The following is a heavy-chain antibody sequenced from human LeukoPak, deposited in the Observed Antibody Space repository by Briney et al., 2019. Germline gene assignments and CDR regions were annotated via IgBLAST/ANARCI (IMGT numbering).Heavy chain of an antibody. V-gene: IGHV4-39*01. CDR2: IYYTGST. CDR3: ARPGGTYLSYWFFDL. Sequence: SETLSLTCTVSGVSIISGTSYWGWIRQPPGKGLEWIGNIYYTGSTFYNPSLKSRVTISVDTSKNQFSLKLSSVTAADTAVYYCARPGGTYLSYWFFDLWGRGTLVTVPS. CDR1: GVSIISGTSY. J-gene: IGHJ2*01. D-gene: IGHD1-26*01.